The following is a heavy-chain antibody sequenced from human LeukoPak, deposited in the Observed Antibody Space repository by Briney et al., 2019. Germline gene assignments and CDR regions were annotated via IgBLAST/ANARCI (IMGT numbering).Heavy chain of an antibody. Sequence: ASVKVSCKVSGYTFTRYAITWVRQAPGQGLEWMGWISAYNGNTSYAQKLQGRVTMTTDTSTSTAYMELSSLRSEDTAVYHCARSSIIATAGPFYFDYWGQGTLVTVSS. CDR1: GYTFTRYA. V-gene: IGHV1-18*01. J-gene: IGHJ4*02. CDR3: ARSSIIATAGPFYFDY. D-gene: IGHD6-13*01. CDR2: ISAYNGNT.